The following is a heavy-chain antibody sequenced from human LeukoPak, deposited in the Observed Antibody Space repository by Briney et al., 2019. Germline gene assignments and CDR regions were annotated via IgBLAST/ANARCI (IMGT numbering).Heavy chain of an antibody. D-gene: IGHD6-19*01. Sequence: ASVKVSCKASGYGFTTYYMHWVRQAPGQGLEWMGIIKPSGSSTSYAQKFQDRVTMTRDTSTSTVYMELSSLRSEDTAVYYCARVHDSDWYFDYWAQGTLVTVSS. CDR2: IKPSGSST. CDR3: ARVHDSDWYFDY. CDR1: GYGFTTYY. J-gene: IGHJ4*02. V-gene: IGHV1-46*01.